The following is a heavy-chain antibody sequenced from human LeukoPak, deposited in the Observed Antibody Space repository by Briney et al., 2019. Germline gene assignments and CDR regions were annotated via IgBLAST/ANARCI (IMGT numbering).Heavy chain of an antibody. D-gene: IGHD6-19*01. CDR3: ARDYSSGWYGYFQH. Sequence: GASVKVSCKASGGTFSSYAISWVRQAPGHGLEWMGGIIPIFGTANYAQKFQGRVTITTDESTSTAYMELSSLRSEDTALYYSARDYSSGWYGYFQHWGQGTLVTVSS. CDR2: IIPIFGTA. J-gene: IGHJ1*01. V-gene: IGHV1-69*05. CDR1: GGTFSSYA.